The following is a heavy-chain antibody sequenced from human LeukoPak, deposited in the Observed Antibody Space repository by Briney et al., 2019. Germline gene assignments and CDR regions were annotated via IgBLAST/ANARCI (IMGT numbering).Heavy chain of an antibody. CDR3: ARGRLEAMWELLPYDAFDI. D-gene: IGHD1-26*01. J-gene: IGHJ3*02. CDR2: ICHSGST. Sequence: SGTLSLTGAVSGGSISGSNWWSWVRQPPGEGLEWIGEICHSGSTNYNPCLKSRVTISVDTSKNQFSLRLNSVTAADTAVFYCARGRLEAMWELLPYDAFDIWGQGTMVTVSS. V-gene: IGHV4-4*02. CDR1: GGSISGSNW.